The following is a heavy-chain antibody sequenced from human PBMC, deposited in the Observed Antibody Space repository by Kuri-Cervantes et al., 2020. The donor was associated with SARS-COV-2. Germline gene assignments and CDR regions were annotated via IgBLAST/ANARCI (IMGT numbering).Heavy chain of an antibody. CDR2: IYTSGST. CDR3: ARATYSSSFYYYYMDF. CDR1: GGSISSYY. D-gene: IGHD6-6*01. J-gene: IGHJ6*03. Sequence: GSLRLSCTVSGGSISSYYWSWIRQPAGKGLEWIGRIYTSGSTNYNPSLKSRVTISVDTSKNQFSLKLSSVTAADTAVYYCARATYSSSFYYYYMDFWGKGTTVTVSS. V-gene: IGHV4-4*07.